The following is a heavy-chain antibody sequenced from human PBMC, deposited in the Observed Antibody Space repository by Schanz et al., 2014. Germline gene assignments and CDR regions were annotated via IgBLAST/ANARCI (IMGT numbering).Heavy chain of an antibody. V-gene: IGHV1-46*01. CDR3: ASALTTWGGMDV. CDR2: IHSTGGTT. J-gene: IGHJ6*02. CDR1: KYTFTRHY. D-gene: IGHD4-4*01. Sequence: QVQWVQSGADVKKPGTAVKVSCKASKYTFTRHYMHWVRQAPGQGLEWMGIIHSTGGTTSHAQKFQGRVTMTRDTSTSTVYMELSSLRSEDTAVYYCASALTTWGGMDVWGQGTTVTVSS.